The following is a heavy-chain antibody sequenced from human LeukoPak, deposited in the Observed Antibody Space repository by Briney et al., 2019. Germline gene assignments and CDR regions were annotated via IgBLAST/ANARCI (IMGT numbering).Heavy chain of an antibody. CDR3: ARGEWLRSWFAY. CDR2: INHSVST. D-gene: IGHD5-12*01. CDR1: GGSFSGYY. J-gene: IGHJ4*02. Sequence: SETLSLTCAVYGGSFSGYYWSWIRQPPGKGLEWIGEINHSVSTNYNPSLTSRVTISVDTSKNPFSLKLSSVTAADTAVSYCARGEWLRSWFAYWGQGTLVTVSS. V-gene: IGHV4-34*01.